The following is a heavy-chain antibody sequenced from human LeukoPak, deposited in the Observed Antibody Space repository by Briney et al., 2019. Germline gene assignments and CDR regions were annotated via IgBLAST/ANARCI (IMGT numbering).Heavy chain of an antibody. J-gene: IGHJ4*02. Sequence: GGSLRLSCAASGFPFNAYCMTWVRQAPGKGLEWVANIRQDGDTKYYVDSVKGRLTISRDNAMNSLYLQMNSLRAEDTAVYYCARPVATVTTPGFDYWGQGTLVTVSS. CDR1: GFPFNAYC. V-gene: IGHV3-7*01. CDR2: IRQDGDTK. CDR3: ARPVATVTTPGFDY. D-gene: IGHD4-11*01.